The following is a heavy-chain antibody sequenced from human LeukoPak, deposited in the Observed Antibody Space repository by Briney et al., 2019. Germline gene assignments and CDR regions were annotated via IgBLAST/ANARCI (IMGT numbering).Heavy chain of an antibody. CDR3: ARDRVDRFGPRFDP. CDR2: ISYNGIT. V-gene: IGHV4-59*01. CDR1: GGSIRSDY. J-gene: IGHJ5*02. Sequence: PSETPSLTCSVSGGSIRSDYWSWIRQPPGKGLEWIGYISYNGITNYNPSLKSRLTMSVDTSKSQSSLKLSSLTAADTAVYYCARDRVDRFGPRFDPWGPGTLVTVSS. D-gene: IGHD5-12*01.